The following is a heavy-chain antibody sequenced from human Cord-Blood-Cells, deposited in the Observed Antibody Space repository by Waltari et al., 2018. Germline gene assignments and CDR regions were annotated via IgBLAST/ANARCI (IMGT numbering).Heavy chain of an antibody. CDR3: TRVFYGSGSYYNVDY. J-gene: IGHJ4*02. D-gene: IGHD3-10*01. CDR2: IRSKAYGGTT. Sequence: EVQLLESGGGLVKPGRSLRLSCTASGFTFGDYAIRCFSHALWQGLEWVGFIRSKAYGGTTEYAASVKGRFTISRDDSKSIAYLQMNSLKTEDTAVYYCTRVFYGSGSYYNVDYWGQGTLVTVSS. CDR1: GFTFGDYA. V-gene: IGHV3-49*05.